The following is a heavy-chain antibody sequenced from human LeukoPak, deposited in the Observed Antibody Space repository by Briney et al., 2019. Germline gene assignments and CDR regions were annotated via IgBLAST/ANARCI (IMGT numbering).Heavy chain of an antibody. J-gene: IGHJ4*02. Sequence: PGGSLRLSCAASGFTFRSFAMNWVRQAPGKGLEWVSSIRSSGDRTYYADSVKGRFTISRDNSKNTLYLQMNSLRAEDTAVYYCAKGIYYYDSSGYYLFDYWGQGTLVTVSS. CDR2: IRSSGDRT. V-gene: IGHV3-23*01. D-gene: IGHD3-22*01. CDR3: AKGIYYYDSSGYYLFDY. CDR1: GFTFRSFA.